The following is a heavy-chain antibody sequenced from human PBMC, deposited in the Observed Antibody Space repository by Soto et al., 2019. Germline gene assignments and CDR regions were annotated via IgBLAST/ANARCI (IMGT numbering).Heavy chain of an antibody. CDR1: GFTLKNYA. Sequence: GSLRLSCAASGFTLKNYAMTWGRGSPGNGVEWVSSISSNSNYKYYADSLKVRFTISRDNAKNALYLQMSSLRAEDTAVYYCARARSTTWSGTTRGWFDPWGRGTLVTVSS. D-gene: IGHD2-2*01. CDR3: ARARSTTWSGTTRGWFDP. CDR2: ISSNSNYK. J-gene: IGHJ5*02. V-gene: IGHV3-21*06.